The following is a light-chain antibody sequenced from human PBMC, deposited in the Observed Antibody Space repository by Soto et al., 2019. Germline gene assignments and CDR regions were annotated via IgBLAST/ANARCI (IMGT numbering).Light chain of an antibody. Sequence: EMVLTQSPGTLSLFPGERATLSCRATQSVNSDYLAWYQQKPGQAPRLLIYIASRRATGIPDRFSGSGSGTDFTLTITRLEPEDFAVYDCQQYGTSPWTFGQWTKVEIK. V-gene: IGKV3-20*01. CDR3: QQYGTSPWT. CDR1: QSVNSDY. CDR2: IAS. J-gene: IGKJ1*01.